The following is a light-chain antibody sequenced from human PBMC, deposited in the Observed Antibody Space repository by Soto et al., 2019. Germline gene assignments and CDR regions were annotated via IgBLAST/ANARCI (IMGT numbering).Light chain of an antibody. CDR2: VAS. J-gene: IGKJ1*01. CDR1: QSVSSSY. V-gene: IGKV3-20*01. Sequence: TVSTQSPCTLCMHPGERATLSCRASQSVSSSYLAWYQQKPGQAPRLLIYVASSRATGIPDRFSGSGSGTDFTLTISRLEPEDFAVYYCQQYGSSSWTFGQGTNVDIK. CDR3: QQYGSSSWT.